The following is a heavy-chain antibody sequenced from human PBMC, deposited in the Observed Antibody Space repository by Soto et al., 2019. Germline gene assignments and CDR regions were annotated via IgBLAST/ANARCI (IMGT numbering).Heavy chain of an antibody. V-gene: IGHV3-53*01. J-gene: IGHJ5*02. Sequence: GGSLRLSCAASGFTVSSKYMNWVRQAPGKGLEWVSIIWSAGLTYYAGSVRGRFTISRDISKNILFLQMNNLRAEDSAIYYCARELPPDLWGQGTLVTVS. CDR3: ARELPPDL. CDR2: IWSAGLT. CDR1: GFTVSSKY. D-gene: IGHD2-15*01.